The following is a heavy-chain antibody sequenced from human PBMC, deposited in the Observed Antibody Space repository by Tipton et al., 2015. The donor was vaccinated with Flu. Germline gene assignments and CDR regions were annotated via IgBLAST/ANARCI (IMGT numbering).Heavy chain of an antibody. CDR2: MNPNSGNT. J-gene: IGHJ4*02. D-gene: IGHD6-19*01. Sequence: QLVQSGAEVKKPGASVKVSCKASGYTFTSYDINWVRQATGQGLEWMGWMNPNSGNTGYAQKFQGRVTMTRNTSISTAYMELSSLRSEDTAVYYCARTPGYSSGWYGDHFDYWGQGTLVTVSS. CDR3: ARTPGYSSGWYGDHFDY. CDR1: GYTFTSYD. V-gene: IGHV1-8*01.